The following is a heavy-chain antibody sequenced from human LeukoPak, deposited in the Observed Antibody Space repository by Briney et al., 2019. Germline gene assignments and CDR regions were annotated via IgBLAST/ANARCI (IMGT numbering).Heavy chain of an antibody. CDR3: AKDREVAVAGPGGMDV. Sequence: PGGSLRLSCAASGFTFSSYGMHWVRQAPGKGLERVAVISYDGSNKYYADSVKGRFTISRDNSKNTLYLQMNSLRAEDTAVYYCAKDREVAVAGPGGMDVWGQGTTVTVSS. CDR2: ISYDGSNK. D-gene: IGHD6-19*01. J-gene: IGHJ6*02. V-gene: IGHV3-30*18. CDR1: GFTFSSYG.